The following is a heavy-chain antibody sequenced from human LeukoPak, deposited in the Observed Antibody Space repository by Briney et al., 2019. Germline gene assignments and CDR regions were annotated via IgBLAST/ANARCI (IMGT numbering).Heavy chain of an antibody. D-gene: IGHD4-17*01. J-gene: IGHJ4*02. CDR1: GYSFMTYW. Sequence: GESLKISCQASGYSFMTYWIGWVRQMPGKGLEWMAIIYPGDSDTKYSPSFQGQVTISVDKSISTAYLQWSSLKASDTAMYYCARPHYGAADYWGQGTLVTVSS. CDR2: IYPGDSDT. V-gene: IGHV5-51*01. CDR3: ARPHYGAADY.